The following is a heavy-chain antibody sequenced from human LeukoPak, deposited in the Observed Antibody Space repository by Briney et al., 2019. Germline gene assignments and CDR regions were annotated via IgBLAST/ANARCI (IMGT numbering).Heavy chain of an antibody. CDR1: GFTFSIYS. D-gene: IGHD1-1*01. CDR3: ARDQLPIAEARQYNWFDP. V-gene: IGHV3-21*04. J-gene: IGHJ5*02. CDR2: ISSRSSYI. Sequence: SGGSLRLSCAPSGFTFSIYSMNCVRQAPGKGVEWVSSISSRSSYINYVDSVKGRFTISRDNAKNSLYLQMNSLRVEDTAIYYCARDQLPIAEARQYNWFDPWGQGTLVTVSS.